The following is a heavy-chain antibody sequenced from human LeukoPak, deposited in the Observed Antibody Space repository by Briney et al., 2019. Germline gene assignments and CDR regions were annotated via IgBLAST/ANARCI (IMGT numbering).Heavy chain of an antibody. V-gene: IGHV4-38-2*02. CDR2: MYHSGST. D-gene: IGHD1-26*01. CDR1: GYSISSGYY. J-gene: IGHJ4*02. CDR3: ARDWYSGSFGYFDY. Sequence: SETLSLTCTVSGYSISSGYYWGWIRQPPGKGLEWIGSMYHSGSTYYNPSLKSRVTMSVDTSKNQFSLKLSSVTAADTAVYYCARDWYSGSFGYFDYWGQGTLVTVSS.